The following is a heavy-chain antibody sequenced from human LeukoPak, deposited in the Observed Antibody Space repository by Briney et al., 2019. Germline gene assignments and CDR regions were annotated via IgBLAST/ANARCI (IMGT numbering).Heavy chain of an antibody. CDR3: AKVAKYYYGSETYYFFEH. J-gene: IGHJ4*02. Sequence: GGSLRLSCAASGFTVSSNYMSWVRQAPGKGLEWVSVIYSGGSTYYADSVKGRFTISRDNAKNSLYLQMNSLRVEDTAVYYCAKVAKYYYGSETYYFFEHWGQGTPVTASS. CDR2: IYSGGST. V-gene: IGHV3-66*01. D-gene: IGHD3-10*01. CDR1: GFTVSSNY.